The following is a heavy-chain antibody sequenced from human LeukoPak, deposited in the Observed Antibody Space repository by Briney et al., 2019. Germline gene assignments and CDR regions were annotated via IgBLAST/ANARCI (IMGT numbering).Heavy chain of an antibody. CDR3: ARDIESGYFDY. Sequence: PAGSLRLSCAASGFTFSNYDMHWVRQAPGKGLEWVAVISYDKSDKYCADSVKGRFTISRDNSKNTLYLQMNSLRAEDTAVYYCARDIESGYFDYWGQGTLVTVSS. CDR1: GFTFSNYD. J-gene: IGHJ4*02. D-gene: IGHD3-16*02. CDR2: ISYDKSDK. V-gene: IGHV3-33*01.